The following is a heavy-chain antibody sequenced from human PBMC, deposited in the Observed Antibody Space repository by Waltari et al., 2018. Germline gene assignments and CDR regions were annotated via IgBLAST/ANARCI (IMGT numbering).Heavy chain of an antibody. J-gene: IGHJ4*02. CDR2: INPSSGGT. Sequence: QVQLVQSGAEVKKPGASVKVSCKASGYTFTGYYMHWVRQAPGQGLEWMGWINPSSGGTTYAQKFQGRVTMTRDTSISTAYMELSRLRSDDTAVYYCARDRYYYDSSGYYGGLDYWGQGTLVTVSS. CDR3: ARDRYYYDSSGYYGGLDY. CDR1: GYTFTGYY. D-gene: IGHD3-22*01. V-gene: IGHV1-2*02.